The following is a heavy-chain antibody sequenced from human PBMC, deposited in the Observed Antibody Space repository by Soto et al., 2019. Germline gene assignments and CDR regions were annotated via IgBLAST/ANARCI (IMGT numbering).Heavy chain of an antibody. CDR1: GFTFSDYA. V-gene: IGHV3-23*01. Sequence: VQLLESGGGLVQPGGSLRLSCAASGFTFSDYAMSWVRQAPGKGLEWVSSISGRGGSTYYADSVKGRFTISRDNSKNTLYLQMNSLRADDTAVYYCAKDPADYGSYFDYWGQGTLVTVSS. D-gene: IGHD4-17*01. J-gene: IGHJ4*02. CDR3: AKDPADYGSYFDY. CDR2: ISGRGGST.